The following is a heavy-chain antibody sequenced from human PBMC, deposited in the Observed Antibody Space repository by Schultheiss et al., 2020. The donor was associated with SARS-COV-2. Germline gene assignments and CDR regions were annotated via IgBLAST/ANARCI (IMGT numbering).Heavy chain of an antibody. CDR3: ANGYYYGMDV. D-gene: IGHD2-8*01. CDR2: IYSGGST. V-gene: IGHV3-66*01. Sequence: GGSLRLSCAASGFTFSDYYMSWIRQAPGKGLEWVSVIYSGGSTYYADSVKGRFTISRDNSKNTLYLQMNSLRAEDTAVYYCANGYYYGMDVWGQGTTVTVSS. CDR1: GFTFSDYY. J-gene: IGHJ6*02.